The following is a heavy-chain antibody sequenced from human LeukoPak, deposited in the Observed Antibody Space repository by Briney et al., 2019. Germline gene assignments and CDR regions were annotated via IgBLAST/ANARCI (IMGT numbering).Heavy chain of an antibody. V-gene: IGHV3-15*01. CDR3: TTDRPPVRVSMYSSSDSLIDY. J-gene: IGHJ4*02. D-gene: IGHD6-13*01. CDR1: GFTFSNAW. CDR2: IKSKTDGGTT. Sequence: GGSLRLSCAASGFTFSNAWMSWVRQAPGKGLEWVGRIKSKTDGGTTDYAAPVKGRFTISREDSKNTLYLQMNSLKTEDTAVYYCTTDRPPVRVSMYSSSDSLIDYWGQGTLVTVSS.